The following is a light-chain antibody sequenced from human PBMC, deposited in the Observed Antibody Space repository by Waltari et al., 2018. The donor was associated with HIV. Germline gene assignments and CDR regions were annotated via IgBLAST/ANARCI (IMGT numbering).Light chain of an antibody. CDR1: QSLLHRNGYNY. V-gene: IGKV2-28*01. Sequence: DIVMTQSPLSLRVTPGEPASIPCRSSQSLLHRNGYNYLDWYLQKPGQSPQLLIYRGSNRASGVPDRFSGSVSGTDFTLKISRVEAEDVGVYYCMQAAQGRTFGQGTKVEIK. CDR2: RGS. J-gene: IGKJ1*01. CDR3: MQAAQGRT.